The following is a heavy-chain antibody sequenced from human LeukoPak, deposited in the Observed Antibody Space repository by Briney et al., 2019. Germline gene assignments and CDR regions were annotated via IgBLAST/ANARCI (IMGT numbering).Heavy chain of an antibody. CDR2: ISAHNGNT. CDR3: ARDYCGSSTSCYRYYYYGMDV. D-gene: IGHD2-2*01. CDR1: GHTFTSYG. V-gene: IGHV1-18*01. Sequence: ASVKVSCKASGHTFTSYGISWVRQAPGQGLEWMGWISAHNGNTNYARKLQGRVTMTTDTSTSTAYMELRSLRSDATPVYYCARDYCGSSTSCYRYYYYGMDVWGQGTTVTVSS. J-gene: IGHJ6*02.